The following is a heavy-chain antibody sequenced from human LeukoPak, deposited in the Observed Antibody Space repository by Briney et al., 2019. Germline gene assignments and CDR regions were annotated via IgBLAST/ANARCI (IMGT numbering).Heavy chain of an antibody. CDR2: INPNSGGT. V-gene: IGHV1-2*02. CDR1: GYTFTGYY. CDR3: ARDPIRQLWFGELPQFDP. D-gene: IGHD3-10*01. Sequence: ASVKVSCKASGYTFTGYYMHWVRQAPGQGLEWMGWINPNSGGTNYAQKFQGRATMTRDTSISTAYMELSRLRSDDTAVYYCARDPIRQLWFGELPQFDPWGQGTLVTVSS. J-gene: IGHJ5*02.